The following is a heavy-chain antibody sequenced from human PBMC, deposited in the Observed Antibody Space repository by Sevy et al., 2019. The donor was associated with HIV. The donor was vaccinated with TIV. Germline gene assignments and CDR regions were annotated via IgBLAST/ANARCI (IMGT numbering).Heavy chain of an antibody. CDR3: ARHSHGSGTYYVPIDS. Sequence: SETLSLTCPVSGYSITSGYLWGWIRQPPGKGLEWIGSVYHSGSTYYNPSLNSRVIISVDTSRNQFSLKLNSVTAADTAVYYCARHSHGSGTYYVPIDSWGQGTLVTVSS. V-gene: IGHV4-38-2*01. D-gene: IGHD3-10*01. CDR2: VYHSGST. J-gene: IGHJ4*02. CDR1: GYSITSGYL.